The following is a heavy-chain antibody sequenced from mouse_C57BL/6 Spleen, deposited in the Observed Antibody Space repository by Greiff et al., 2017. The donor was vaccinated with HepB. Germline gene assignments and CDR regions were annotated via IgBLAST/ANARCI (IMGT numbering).Heavy chain of an antibody. CDR1: GYSITSGYY. D-gene: IGHD1-1*01. Sequence: ESGPGLVKPSQSLSLTCSVTGYSITSGYYWNWIRQFPGNKLEWMGYISYDGSNNYNPSLKNRISITRDTSKNQFFLKLNSVTTEDTATYYCAREGPYYYGSSPHYYAMDYWGQGTSVTVSS. J-gene: IGHJ4*01. V-gene: IGHV3-6*01. CDR2: ISYDGSN. CDR3: AREGPYYYGSSPHYYAMDY.